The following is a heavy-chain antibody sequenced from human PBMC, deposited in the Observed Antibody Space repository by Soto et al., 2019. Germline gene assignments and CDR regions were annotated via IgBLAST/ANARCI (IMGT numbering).Heavy chain of an antibody. Sequence: GGSLRLSCTASGFTFGDYAMSWFRQAPGKGLEWVGFIRSKAYGGSTEYAASVKGRFTISRDDSKSIAYLQMNSLKTEDTAVYYCTRDRDVLLWFGKAYYYGMDVWGQGTTVTVSS. CDR2: IRSKAYGGST. V-gene: IGHV3-49*03. CDR1: GFTFGDYA. D-gene: IGHD3-10*01. CDR3: TRDRDVLLWFGKAYYYGMDV. J-gene: IGHJ6*02.